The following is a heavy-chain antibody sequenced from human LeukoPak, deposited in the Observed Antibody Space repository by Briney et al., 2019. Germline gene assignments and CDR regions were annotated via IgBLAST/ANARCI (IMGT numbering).Heavy chain of an antibody. V-gene: IGHV1-8*01. Sequence: MNPNLVNSGYLQKFQLRLTMPRNTSISTAYMELSSLISEDTAVYYCPRVAGDSSGYVDYWGQGTLVTVSS. CDR3: PRVAGDSSGYVDY. J-gene: IGHJ4*02. D-gene: IGHD3-22*01. CDR2: MNPNLVNS.